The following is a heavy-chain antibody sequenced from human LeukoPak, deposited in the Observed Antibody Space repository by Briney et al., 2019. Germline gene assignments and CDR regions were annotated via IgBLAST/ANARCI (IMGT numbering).Heavy chain of an antibody. CDR3: ARHRYSSSWYGFDP. J-gene: IGHJ5*02. CDR2: IYPGDSDT. D-gene: IGHD6-13*01. CDR1: GYSFTSYW. Sequence: GAFLKISCKGSGYSFTSYWHGWVRQMPGKGLERGGIIYPGDSDTCYRPSFQGQVTIAADKSVSTAYLQWSRLKASDTAMYYCARHRYSSSWYGFDPCGQGTLVTVSS. V-gene: IGHV5-51*01.